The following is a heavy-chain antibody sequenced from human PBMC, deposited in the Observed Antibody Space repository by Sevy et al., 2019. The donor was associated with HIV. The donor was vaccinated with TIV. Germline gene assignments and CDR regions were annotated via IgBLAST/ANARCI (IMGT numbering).Heavy chain of an antibody. CDR1: GFTFSSYW. D-gene: IGHD4-4*01. V-gene: IGHV3-74*01. CDR2: INSDGSST. CDR3: ARDGPTTSNYDYYYYGMDV. J-gene: IGHJ6*02. Sequence: GGSLRLSCAVSGFTFSSYWMHWVRQAPGKGLVWVSRINSDGSSTSYADSVKGRFTISRDNAKNTLYLQMNSLRAEDTAVYYCARDGPTTSNYDYYYYGMDVWGQGTTVTVSS.